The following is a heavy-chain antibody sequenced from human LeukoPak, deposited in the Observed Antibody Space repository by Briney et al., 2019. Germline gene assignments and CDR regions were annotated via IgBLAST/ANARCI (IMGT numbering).Heavy chain of an antibody. Sequence: GGSLRLSCAASGFTFRSYGMHWVRQAPGKGLEWVTFIRYDGGDTFYADSVKGRFTISRDNSKNAVYLQMNSLRPEDTSVYYCAKDYSPPYNYGSFVFDIWGQGTMVTVSS. CDR3: AKDYSPPYNYGSFVFDI. D-gene: IGHD5-18*01. CDR1: GFTFRSYG. J-gene: IGHJ3*02. CDR2: IRYDGGDT. V-gene: IGHV3-30*02.